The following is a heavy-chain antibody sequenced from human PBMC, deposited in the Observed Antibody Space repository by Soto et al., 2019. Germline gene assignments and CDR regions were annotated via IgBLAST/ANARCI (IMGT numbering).Heavy chain of an antibody. CDR3: GREGQQLAQELYFQFNGVDG. CDR2: ISGDNVNR. V-gene: IGHV1-18*01. J-gene: IGHJ6*02. D-gene: IGHD6-13*01. Sequence: QVQLVQSGVEVKTPGASVKVSCTAHGYNLRDYGVSWLRQAPGQGFEWMGWISGDNVNRRSSQRFQDRLTLTTDTSTNTAFLEVRSLRSDDTAVYYCGREGQQLAQELYFQFNGVDGWGQGTSVTVSS. CDR1: GYNLRDYG.